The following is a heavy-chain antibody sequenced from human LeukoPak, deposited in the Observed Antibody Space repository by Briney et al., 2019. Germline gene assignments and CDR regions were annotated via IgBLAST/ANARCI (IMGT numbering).Heavy chain of an antibody. Sequence: GGSLRLSCAASGFSFSGYGMHWVRQAPGKGLEWVTFIRYDGSDKYYADSVKGRFSISRDNTKNIVYLQMNSLRPEDTAVYFCAKEVGAGAFDIWGQGTMVTVSA. D-gene: IGHD1-26*01. J-gene: IGHJ3*02. CDR3: AKEVGAGAFDI. CDR2: IRYDGSDK. V-gene: IGHV3-30*02. CDR1: GFSFSGYG.